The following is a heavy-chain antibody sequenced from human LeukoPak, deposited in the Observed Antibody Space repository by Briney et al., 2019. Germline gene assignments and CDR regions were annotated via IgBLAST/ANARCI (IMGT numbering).Heavy chain of an antibody. CDR1: GYTFNTYG. Sequence: ASVKVSCRTSGYTFNTYGISWVRQAPGQGLEWMGWISTYNGDTNYVQNFQGRVTMTTDTSTSTAYMELMSLRSDDTAVYYYLRDALRPRLTPDYWGQGTLVTVSS. J-gene: IGHJ4*02. CDR2: ISTYNGDT. V-gene: IGHV1-18*01. D-gene: IGHD2-15*01. CDR3: LRDALRPRLTPDY.